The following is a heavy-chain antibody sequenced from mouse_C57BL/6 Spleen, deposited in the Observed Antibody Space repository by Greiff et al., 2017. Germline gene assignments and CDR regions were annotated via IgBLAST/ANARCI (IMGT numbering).Heavy chain of an antibody. CDR3: ARGPLGVGYFDY. CDR2: ISYDGSN. Sequence: EVQRVESGPGLVKPSQSLSLTCSVTGYSITSGYYWNWIRQFPGNKLEWMGYISYDGSNNYNPSLKNRISITRDTSKNQFFLKLNSVTTEDTATYYCARGPLGVGYFDYWGQGTTLTVSS. V-gene: IGHV3-6*01. CDR1: GYSITSGYY. J-gene: IGHJ2*01. D-gene: IGHD2-14*01.